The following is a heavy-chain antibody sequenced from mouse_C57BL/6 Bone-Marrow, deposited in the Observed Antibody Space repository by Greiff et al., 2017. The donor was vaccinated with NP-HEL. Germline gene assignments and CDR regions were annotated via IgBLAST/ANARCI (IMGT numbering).Heavy chain of an antibody. CDR3: ARDRGAGTFFDY. CDR2: ISDGGSYT. D-gene: IGHD4-1*01. CDR1: GFTFSSYA. Sequence: EVKLVESGGGLVKPGGSLKLSCAASGFTFSSYAMSWVRQTSEKRLEWVATISDGGSYTYYPDNVKGRFTISRDNAKNNLYLQMSHLKSEDTAMYYCARDRGAGTFFDYWGQGTTLTVSS. J-gene: IGHJ2*01. V-gene: IGHV5-4*01.